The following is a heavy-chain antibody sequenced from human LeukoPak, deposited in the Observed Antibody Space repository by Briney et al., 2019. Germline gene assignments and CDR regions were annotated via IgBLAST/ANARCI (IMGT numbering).Heavy chain of an antibody. CDR1: GGSISSSSYY. Sequence: SETLSLTCTVSGGSISSSSYYWGWIRQPPGKGLEWIGSTYYSGSTYYNPSLKSRVTISVDTSKNQFSLKLSSVTAADTAVYYCARRYCSGGSCYSDNWFDPWGQGTLVTVSS. J-gene: IGHJ5*02. CDR3: ARRYCSGGSCYSDNWFDP. V-gene: IGHV4-39*01. D-gene: IGHD2-15*01. CDR2: TYYSGST.